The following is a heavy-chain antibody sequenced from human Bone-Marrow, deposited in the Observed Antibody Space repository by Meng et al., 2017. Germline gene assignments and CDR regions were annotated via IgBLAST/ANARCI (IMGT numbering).Heavy chain of an antibody. CDR2: INPKSGDT. CDR3: ARDEDISAAGKLFGDY. CDR1: GYTFPDYW. Sequence: QGRLGQAGVEVKKPGASVKVPCKAFGYTFPDYWLHWVRRAPGQGLEWMGRINPKSGDTHYAQRFQGRVTMTGDTSISTAYMELSGLRSDDTAMYYCARDEDISAAGKLFGDYWGQGTLVTVSS. V-gene: IGHV1-2*06. D-gene: IGHD6-13*01. J-gene: IGHJ4*02.